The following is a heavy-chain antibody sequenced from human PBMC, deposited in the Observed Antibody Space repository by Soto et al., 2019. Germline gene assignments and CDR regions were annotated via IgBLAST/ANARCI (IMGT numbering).Heavy chain of an antibody. CDR3: ARGIYTGAMAPGY. Sequence: PGGSLRLSCAASGFTFSSYWMHWVRQAPGKGLIWVSRINSDGSSTSYADSVKGRFTISRDNAKNTLYLQMSSLRAEDTAVYYCARGIYTGAMAPGYWGQGTLVTVSS. V-gene: IGHV3-74*01. D-gene: IGHD1-1*01. CDR1: GFTFSSYW. CDR2: INSDGSST. J-gene: IGHJ4*02.